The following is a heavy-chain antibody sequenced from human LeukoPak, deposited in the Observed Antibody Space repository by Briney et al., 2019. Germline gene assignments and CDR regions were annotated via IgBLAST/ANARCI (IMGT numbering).Heavy chain of an antibody. CDR1: GGSISDNTYY. D-gene: IGHD4-17*01. CDR3: AREATQATVTTNSDAFDI. J-gene: IGHJ3*02. CDR2: IYYSGST. V-gene: IGHV4-39*07. Sequence: KPSETLSLTCTVSGGSISDNTYYWAWIRQPPGKGLEWIGSIYYSGSTYYNPSLKSRVTISVDTSKNQFSLKLSSVTAADTAVYYCAREATQATVTTNSDAFDIWGQGTMVTVSS.